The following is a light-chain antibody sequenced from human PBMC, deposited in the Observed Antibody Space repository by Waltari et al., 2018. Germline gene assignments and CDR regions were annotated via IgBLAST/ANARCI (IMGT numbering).Light chain of an antibody. V-gene: IGKV1-39*01. CDR1: QSISSY. Sequence: DIQMTQSPSSLSASVGDRVTITCRASQSISSYLNWYQQKPGKAPKLLIYAASSLQSVVPSRFSVSGSVTDFTLTISSLQPEDFATYYCQQSYSTPITFGQGTRLEIK. J-gene: IGKJ5*01. CDR3: QQSYSTPIT. CDR2: AAS.